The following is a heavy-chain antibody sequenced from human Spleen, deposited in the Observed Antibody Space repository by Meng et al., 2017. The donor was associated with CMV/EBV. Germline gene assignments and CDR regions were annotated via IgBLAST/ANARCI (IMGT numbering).Heavy chain of an antibody. V-gene: IGHV3-11*01. J-gene: IGHJ4*02. D-gene: IGHD3-3*02. CDR2: ISSGGSTI. CDR1: GFTFSDYY. CDR3: ARDNVLHFL. Sequence: GGSLRLSCAASGFTFSDYYMSWIRQAPGKGLEWLSYISSGGSTIYYADSVKGRFTISRDNAKNLLYLQMNSLKAEDTAVYYCARDNVLHFLWGQGTLVTVSS.